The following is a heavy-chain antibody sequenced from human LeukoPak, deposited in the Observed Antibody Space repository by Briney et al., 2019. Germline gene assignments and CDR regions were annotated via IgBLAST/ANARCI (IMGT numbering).Heavy chain of an antibody. CDR2: IKEDGSQK. J-gene: IGHJ4*02. V-gene: IGHV3-7*01. CDR1: GFTFSNYW. CDR3: ARDPVGATTIDF. D-gene: IGHD1-26*01. Sequence: AGGSLRLSCVASGFTFSNYWMSWVRQAPGKGLEWVANIKEDGSQKYYVDSVKGRFTISRDNAKNSLYLQMNSLRAEDTAVYYCARDPVGATTIDFWGQGTLVTVSS.